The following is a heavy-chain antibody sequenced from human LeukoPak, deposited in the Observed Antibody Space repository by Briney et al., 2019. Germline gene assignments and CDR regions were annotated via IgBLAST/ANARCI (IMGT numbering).Heavy chain of an antibody. Sequence: PSETLSLTCTVSGGSISSYYWSWIRQPPGKGLEWIGYIYYSGSTNYNPSLKSRVTISVDTSKNQFSLKLSSVTAADTAVYYCARSPARLLWFGESPAHFDYWGQGTLVTVSS. D-gene: IGHD3-10*01. J-gene: IGHJ4*02. CDR3: ARSPARLLWFGESPAHFDY. CDR1: GGSISSYY. CDR2: IYYSGST. V-gene: IGHV4-59*01.